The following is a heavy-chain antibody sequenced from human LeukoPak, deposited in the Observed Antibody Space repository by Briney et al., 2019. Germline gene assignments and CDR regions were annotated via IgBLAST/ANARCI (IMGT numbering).Heavy chain of an antibody. Sequence: SETLSLTCTVSGGSISSGGYYWSWIRQHPGKGLEWIGYIYYSGSTYYNPSLKSRVTISVDTSKNQFSLKLSSVTAADTAVYYCARGMEKIAVAGRIYDYWGQGTLVTVSS. CDR3: ARGMEKIAVAGRIYDY. CDR2: IYYSGST. V-gene: IGHV4-31*03. D-gene: IGHD6-19*01. J-gene: IGHJ4*02. CDR1: GGSISSGGYY.